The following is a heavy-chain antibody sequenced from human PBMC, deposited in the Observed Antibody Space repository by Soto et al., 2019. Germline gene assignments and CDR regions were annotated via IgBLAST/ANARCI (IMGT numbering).Heavy chain of an antibody. Sequence: SETLSLTCSVSGVSLTSGTYYWSWIRQHPGKGLEWIGYIFYSGSTDYNPSLKSRVNISVDTYKNQFSLKLSSVTAADTAVYYCASTEDFFDYWGQGTLVTVSS. J-gene: IGHJ4*02. CDR2: IFYSGST. CDR1: GVSLTSGTYY. V-gene: IGHV4-31*03. CDR3: ASTEDFFDY.